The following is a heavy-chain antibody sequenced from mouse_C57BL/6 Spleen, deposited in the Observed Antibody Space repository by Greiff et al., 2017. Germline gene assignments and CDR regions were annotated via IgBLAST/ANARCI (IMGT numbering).Heavy chain of an antibody. CDR1: GFTFSDYG. J-gene: IGHJ4*01. V-gene: IGHV5-17*01. CDR2: ISSGSSTI. D-gene: IGHD6-5*01. CDR3: ARAYFYTMDY. Sequence: DVMLVESGGGLVKPGGSLKLSCAASGFTFSDYGMHWVRQAPGKGLEWVAYISSGSSTIYYADTVKGRFTISRDNAKNTLFLQMTSLRSEDTAMYYCARAYFYTMDYWGQGTSVTVSS.